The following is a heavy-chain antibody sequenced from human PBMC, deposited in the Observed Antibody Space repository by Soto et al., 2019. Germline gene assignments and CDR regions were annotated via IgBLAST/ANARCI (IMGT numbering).Heavy chain of an antibody. CDR2: ISYDGSNK. CDR1: GFTFSSYG. CDR3: AKDSLTTVRADYYYYYGMDV. J-gene: IGHJ6*02. D-gene: IGHD4-4*01. V-gene: IGHV3-30*18. Sequence: GGSLRLSCAASGFTFSSYGMHWVRQAPGKGLEWVAVISYDGSNKYYADSVKGRFTISRDTSKNTLYLQMNSLRAEDTAVYYCAKDSLTTVRADYYYYYGMDVWGQGTTVTVSS.